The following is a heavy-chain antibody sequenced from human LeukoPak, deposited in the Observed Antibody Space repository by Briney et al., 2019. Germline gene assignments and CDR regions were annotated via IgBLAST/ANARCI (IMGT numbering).Heavy chain of an antibody. Sequence: PSETLSLTCAVYGGSFSGYYWSWIRQPPGKGLEWIGEIDHSGSTNYNPSLKSRVAISVDTSKNQFSLKLSSVTAADTAVYYCASKNYDILTGYYYYYMDVWGKGTTVTISS. CDR1: GGSFSGYY. V-gene: IGHV4-34*01. D-gene: IGHD3-9*01. J-gene: IGHJ6*03. CDR3: ASKNYDILTGYYYYYMDV. CDR2: IDHSGST.